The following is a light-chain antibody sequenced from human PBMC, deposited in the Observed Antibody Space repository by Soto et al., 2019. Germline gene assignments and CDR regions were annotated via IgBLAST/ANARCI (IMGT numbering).Light chain of an antibody. J-gene: IGKJ1*01. CDR2: DAS. Sequence: DIQMTQSPSTLSASVGDRVTITCRARLSISTWLAWYQQKPGKAPKLLMYDASSLESGVPSRFSGSGSGTEFPLTICSLQPDDFATYYCQQYSSFSRTFGQGTKVEIK. V-gene: IGKV1-5*01. CDR3: QQYSSFSRT. CDR1: LSISTW.